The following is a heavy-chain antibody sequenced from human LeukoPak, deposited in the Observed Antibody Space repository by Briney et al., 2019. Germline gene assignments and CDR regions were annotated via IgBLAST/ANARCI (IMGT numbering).Heavy chain of an antibody. CDR3: TTCGAKGGSVGELFDY. Sequence: GGSLRLSCAASGFTFSNAWMSWVRQAPGKGLEWVGRIRRKTDGGTIDYAAPVKGRFTISRDDSKNTLYLHMNSLKTEDTAVYYCTTCGAKGGSVGELFDYWGQGTLVTVSS. D-gene: IGHD1-26*01. CDR2: IRRKTDGGTI. V-gene: IGHV3-15*01. CDR1: GFTFSNAW. J-gene: IGHJ4*02.